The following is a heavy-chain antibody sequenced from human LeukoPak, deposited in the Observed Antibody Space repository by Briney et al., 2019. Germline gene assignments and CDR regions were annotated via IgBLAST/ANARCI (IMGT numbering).Heavy chain of an antibody. V-gene: IGHV4-4*07. D-gene: IGHD4-11*01. CDR2: IYTSGST. J-gene: IGHJ6*03. CDR1: GGSISSYY. CDR3: ARVAVTTDLYYYYYYYMDV. Sequence: SETLSPTCTVSGGSISSYYWSWIRQPAGKGLEWIGRIYTSGSTNYNPSLKSRVTMSVDTSKNQFSLKLSSVTAADTAVYYCARVAVTTDLYYYYYYYMDVWGKGTTVTVSS.